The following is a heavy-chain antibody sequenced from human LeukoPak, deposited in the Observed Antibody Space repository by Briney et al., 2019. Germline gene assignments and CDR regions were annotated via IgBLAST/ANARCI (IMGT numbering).Heavy chain of an antibody. D-gene: IGHD3-3*01. CDR3: AREYDLWSGYSPGNNWFDP. J-gene: IGHJ5*02. CDR1: GFTFSSYS. Sequence: GGSLRLSCAASGFTFSSYSMNWVRQAPGKGLEWVSSISSSSSYIYYADSVKGRFTISRDNAKNSLYLQMNSLRAEDTAVYYCAREYDLWSGYSPGNNWFDPWGQGTLVTVSS. V-gene: IGHV3-21*01. CDR2: ISSSSSYI.